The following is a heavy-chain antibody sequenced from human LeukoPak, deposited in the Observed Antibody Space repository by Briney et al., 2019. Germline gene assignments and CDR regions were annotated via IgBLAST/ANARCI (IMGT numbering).Heavy chain of an antibody. CDR1: GFTFSSYA. CDR3: AKGGSTSTYYYYGMDV. J-gene: IGHJ6*02. Sequence: GGSLTLSCAASGFTFSSYAMSWVRQPPGMGLEWVSAISGSAGSTYYEESVKGRLTISRDNYKNTVYLLMNSLRAEDTAVYYCAKGGSTSTYYYYGMDVWGQGTTVTVSS. CDR2: ISGSAGST. D-gene: IGHD2-2*01. V-gene: IGHV3-23*01.